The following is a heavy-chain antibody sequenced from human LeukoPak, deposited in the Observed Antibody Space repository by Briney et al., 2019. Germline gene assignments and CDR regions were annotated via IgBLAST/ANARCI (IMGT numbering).Heavy chain of an antibody. V-gene: IGHV3-48*03. J-gene: IGHJ6*02. CDR2: ISGSGNII. CDR3: ARPRSDLYGMDV. CDR1: EFIFSSYE. Sequence: GGSLRLSCIASEFIFSSYEVNWVRQAPGKGLEWVSYISGSGNIIYYADSVKGRFTISRDNAKNSLYLQMNSLRVEDTAVYYCARPRSDLYGMDVWGQGTTVTVSS.